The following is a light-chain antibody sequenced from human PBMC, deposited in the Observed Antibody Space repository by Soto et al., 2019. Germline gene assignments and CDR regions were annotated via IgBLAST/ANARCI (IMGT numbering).Light chain of an antibody. Sequence: EIVLTQTPATLSLSPGERVTLSCRASQSVSSYLAWYQQKPGQAPRLLIYDASNRATGIPARFSGSGSGTDFTLTISSLEPEDFAVYYCQQYKNWPWTFGQGTKVEIK. CDR1: QSVSSY. J-gene: IGKJ1*01. CDR3: QQYKNWPWT. V-gene: IGKV3-11*01. CDR2: DAS.